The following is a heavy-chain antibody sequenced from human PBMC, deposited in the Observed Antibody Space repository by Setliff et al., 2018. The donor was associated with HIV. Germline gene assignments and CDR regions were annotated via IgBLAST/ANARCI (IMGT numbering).Heavy chain of an antibody. CDR3: AKDHATSSWFTALLDY. D-gene: IGHD6-13*01. Sequence: GGSLRLSCAVSGFTFISYGMYWVRQAPGKGLEWVAFIRYDGSYRYYVDSVKGRFTISRDNSKNTLYLQMNSLRAEDTAVYYCAKDHATSSWFTALLDYWGQGTPVTVSS. CDR2: IRYDGSYR. CDR1: GFTFISYG. V-gene: IGHV3-30*02. J-gene: IGHJ4*02.